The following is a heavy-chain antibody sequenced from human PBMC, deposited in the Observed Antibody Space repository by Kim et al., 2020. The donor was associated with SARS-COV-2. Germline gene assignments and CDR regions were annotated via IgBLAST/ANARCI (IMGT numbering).Heavy chain of an antibody. CDR1: GGSISSYY. Sequence: SETLSLTCTVSGGSISSYYWSWIRQPAGKGLEWIGRIYTSGSTNYNPSLKSRVTMSVDTSKNQFSLKLSSVTAADTAVYYCARGGGYCSSTSCLYTTETGWFDPWGQGTLVTVSS. J-gene: IGHJ5*02. CDR2: IYTSGST. CDR3: ARGGGYCSSTSCLYTTETGWFDP. D-gene: IGHD2-2*01. V-gene: IGHV4-4*07.